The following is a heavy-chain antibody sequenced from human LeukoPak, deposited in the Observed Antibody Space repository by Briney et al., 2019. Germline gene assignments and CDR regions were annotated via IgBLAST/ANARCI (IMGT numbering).Heavy chain of an antibody. D-gene: IGHD6-6*01. CDR2: INPNSGGT. CDR3: ARDPPKLGPGGYYYYYMDV. CDR1: GYTFTGYY. J-gene: IGHJ6*03. V-gene: IGHV1-2*02. Sequence: ASVKVSCKASGYTFTGYYMHWVRQAPGQGLEWMGWINPNSGGTNYAQKFQGRVTMTRDTSISTAYMELSRLRSDDTAVYYCARDPPKLGPGGYYYYYMDVWGKGTTVTVSS.